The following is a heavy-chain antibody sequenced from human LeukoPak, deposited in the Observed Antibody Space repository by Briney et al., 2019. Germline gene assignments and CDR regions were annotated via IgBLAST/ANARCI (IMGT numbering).Heavy chain of an antibody. V-gene: IGHV1-46*03. CDR1: GGTFSSYA. J-gene: IGHJ4*02. CDR3: ARGYCGGDCYLDY. CDR2: INPSGGTT. D-gene: IGHD2-21*01. Sequence: ASVKASCKASGGTFSSYAISWVRQAPGQGLEWMGIINPSGGTTSYPQKFQGRVTMTRDSSTSTVYMELSSLRSDDTAVYFCARGYCGGDCYLDYWGQGTLVTVSS.